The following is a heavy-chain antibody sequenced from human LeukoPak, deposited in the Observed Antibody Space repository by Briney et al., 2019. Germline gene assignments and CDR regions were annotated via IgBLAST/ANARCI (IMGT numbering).Heavy chain of an antibody. CDR1: GYTFTGYY. CDR2: INPNSGGT. CDR3: AREYYYGSGSYLDY. J-gene: IGHJ4*02. Sequence: GASVKVSCKASGYTFTGYYMHWVRQAPGQGLEWMGWINPNSGGTNYAQKFQGRVTMTRDTSISTAYMELSRLRSDDTAVYYCAREYYYGSGSYLDYWGRGTLVTVSS. D-gene: IGHD3-10*01. V-gene: IGHV1-2*02.